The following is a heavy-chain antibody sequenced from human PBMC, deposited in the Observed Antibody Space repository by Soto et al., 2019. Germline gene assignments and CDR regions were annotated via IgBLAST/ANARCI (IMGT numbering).Heavy chain of an antibody. CDR3: AKSSLGYCSSDSCSLGMDV. CDR2: LYGSGRGI. D-gene: IGHD2-2*01. CDR1: GFTFSSYA. J-gene: IGHJ6*02. Sequence: PGGSLRLSCAASGFTFSSYAMIWIRQVPGKGLEWVSGLYGSGRGIHYADSVKGRFTISRDNSAYAVYLQMNNVRVEDTAVYFCAKSSLGYCSSDSCSLGMDVWGQGTTVTVSS. V-gene: IGHV3-23*01.